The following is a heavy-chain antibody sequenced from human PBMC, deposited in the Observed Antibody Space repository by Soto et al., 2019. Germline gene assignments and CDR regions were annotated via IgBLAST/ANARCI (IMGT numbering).Heavy chain of an antibody. CDR1: GFTFSSCP. D-gene: IGHD3-16*02. CDR3: AKDTVYDYVWGSYHDY. V-gene: IGHV3-23*01. J-gene: IGHJ4*02. Sequence: GGSVRLSCAASGFTFSSCPMSWVRQAPGKGLEWVSAISGSGGSTYSADSVKGRFTISRDNSKNTLYLQMNSLRAEDTAVYYCAKDTVYDYVWGSYHDYWGQGTLVTVS. CDR2: ISGSGGST.